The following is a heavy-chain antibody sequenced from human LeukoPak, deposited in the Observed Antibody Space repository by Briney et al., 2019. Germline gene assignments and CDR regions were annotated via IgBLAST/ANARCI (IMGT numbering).Heavy chain of an antibody. CDR1: GGTFSSYA. CDR3: ASGQDSSSWFDY. D-gene: IGHD6-13*01. Sequence: GSSVKVSCKASGGTFSSYAISWVRQAPGQGLEWMGRIIPILGIANYAQKFQGRVTITADKSTSTAYMELSSLRSEDTAVYYCASGQDSSSWFDYWGQGTLVTVSS. V-gene: IGHV1-69*04. CDR2: IIPILGIA. J-gene: IGHJ4*02.